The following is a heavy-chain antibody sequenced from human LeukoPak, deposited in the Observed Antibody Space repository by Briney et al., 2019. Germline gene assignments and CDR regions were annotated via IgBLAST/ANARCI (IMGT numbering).Heavy chain of an antibody. CDR2: IYPGDSDT. CDR1: GYSFTSYW. D-gene: IGHD5-18*01. Sequence: GESLKISCKGSGYSFTSYWIGWVRQMPGKGLEWMGIIYPGDSDTRYSPSFQGQVTISADKSISTAYLQWSSLKASDTAMYYCARRNVDTAMVDAFDIWGQGTMVTVSS. CDR3: ARRNVDTAMVDAFDI. V-gene: IGHV5-51*01. J-gene: IGHJ3*02.